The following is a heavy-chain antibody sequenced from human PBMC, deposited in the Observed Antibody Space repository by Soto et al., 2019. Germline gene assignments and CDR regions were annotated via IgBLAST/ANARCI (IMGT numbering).Heavy chain of an antibody. Sequence: PGGSLRLSCAASGFTFSSYGMHWVRQAPGKGLEWVAVIWYDGSNKYYADSVKGRFTISRDNSKNTLYLQMNSLRAEDTAVYYCAKVLGGPYYFDYWGQGTLVTVSS. CDR3: AKVLGGPYYFDY. CDR1: GFTFSSYG. CDR2: IWYDGSNK. V-gene: IGHV3-33*06. D-gene: IGHD3-16*01. J-gene: IGHJ4*02.